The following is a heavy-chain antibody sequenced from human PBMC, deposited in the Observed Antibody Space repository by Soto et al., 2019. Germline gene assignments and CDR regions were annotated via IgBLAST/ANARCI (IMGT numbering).Heavy chain of an antibody. CDR2: IDYSGTT. J-gene: IGHJ6*02. CDR3: AREGALLFGGNSDYYSTMDV. D-gene: IGHD2-21*02. Sequence: SETLSLTCTVSGGSISSSIYYWGWIRQPPGRGLEWIGIIDYSGTTYYNPSLKSRLTMSVDTSKNHFSLNLSSVTAADTAVYYCAREGALLFGGNSDYYSTMDVWGQGTTVTVSS. V-gene: IGHV4-39*02. CDR1: GGSISSSIYY.